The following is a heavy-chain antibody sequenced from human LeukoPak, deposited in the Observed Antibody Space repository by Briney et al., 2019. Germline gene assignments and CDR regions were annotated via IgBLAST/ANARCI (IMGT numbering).Heavy chain of an antibody. J-gene: IGHJ6*02. CDR3: ARENWNDGFDYYYHGMDV. V-gene: IGHV3-7*01. Sequence: GGSLRLSCAASGFTFSSYWMSWVRQAPGKGLEWVANIKQDGSEKYYVDSVKGRFTISRDNAKNSLYLQMNSLRAEDTAVYYCARENWNDGFDYYYHGMDVWGQGTTVTVSS. D-gene: IGHD1-1*01. CDR2: IKQDGSEK. CDR1: GFTFSSYW.